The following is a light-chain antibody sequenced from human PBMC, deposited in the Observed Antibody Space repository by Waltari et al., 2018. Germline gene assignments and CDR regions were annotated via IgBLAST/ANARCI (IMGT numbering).Light chain of an antibody. CDR2: GAS. Sequence: EIVLTQSPGTLSLSPGEGVTLSCRTSQSVSSSYLAWYQQKPGQAPRLLIYGASSRATGIPDRFSGSGSGTDFTLTISRLEPEDFAVYYCQQYGNSPPWTFGQGTKVE. J-gene: IGKJ1*01. CDR3: QQYGNSPPWT. V-gene: IGKV3-20*01. CDR1: QSVSSSY.